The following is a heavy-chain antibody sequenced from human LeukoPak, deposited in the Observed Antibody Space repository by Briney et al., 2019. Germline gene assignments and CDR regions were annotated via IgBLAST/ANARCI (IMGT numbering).Heavy chain of an antibody. D-gene: IGHD1-20*01. Sequence: GGSLRLSCAASGFTFDDYAMHWVRQAPGKGLEWVSGISWNSGSIGYADSVKGRFTISRDNAKNSLYLQMNSLRAEDMALYYCAKDAVHNWNHRPYFDYWGQGTLVTVSP. CDR3: AKDAVHNWNHRPYFDY. CDR1: GFTFDDYA. CDR2: ISWNSGSI. J-gene: IGHJ4*02. V-gene: IGHV3-9*03.